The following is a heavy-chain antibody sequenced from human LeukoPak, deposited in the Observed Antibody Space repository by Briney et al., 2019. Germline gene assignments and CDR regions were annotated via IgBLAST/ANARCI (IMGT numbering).Heavy chain of an antibody. Sequence: PGGSLRLSCAASGFTFSSYWMSWVRQAPGEGLEWVANIKQDGSEKYYVDSVKGRFTISRDNAKNSLYLQMNSLRAEDTAVYYCAREYSSSEEIDYWGQGTLVTVPS. D-gene: IGHD6-13*01. J-gene: IGHJ4*02. CDR1: GFTFSSYW. V-gene: IGHV3-7*01. CDR3: AREYSSSEEIDY. CDR2: IKQDGSEK.